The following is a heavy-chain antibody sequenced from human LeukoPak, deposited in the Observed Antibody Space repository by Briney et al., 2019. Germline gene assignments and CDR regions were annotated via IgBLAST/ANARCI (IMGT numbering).Heavy chain of an antibody. J-gene: IGHJ4*02. CDR3: ARLGSGYSYGLFDY. Sequence: GASVKVSCKASGYTFTSYYMHWVRQAPGQGLEWMGGIIPIFGTANYAQKFQGRVTITADESTSTAYMELSSLRSEDTAVYYCARLGSGYSYGLFDYWGQGTLVTVSS. V-gene: IGHV1-69*13. CDR2: IIPIFGTA. CDR1: GYTFTSYY. D-gene: IGHD5-18*01.